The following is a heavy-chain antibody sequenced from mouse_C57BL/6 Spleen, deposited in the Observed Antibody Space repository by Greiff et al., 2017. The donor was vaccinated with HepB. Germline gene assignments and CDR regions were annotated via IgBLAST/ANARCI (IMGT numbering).Heavy chain of an antibody. Sequence: QVQLKQPGAELVKPGASVKLSCKASGYTFTSYWMQWVKQRPGQGLEWIGEIDPSDSYTNYNQKFKGKATLTVDTSSSTAYMQLSSLTSEDSAVYYCAREGGNAYWGQGTLVTVSA. CDR1: GYTFTSYW. CDR3: AREGGNAY. J-gene: IGHJ3*01. V-gene: IGHV1-50*01. D-gene: IGHD1-1*02. CDR2: IDPSDSYT.